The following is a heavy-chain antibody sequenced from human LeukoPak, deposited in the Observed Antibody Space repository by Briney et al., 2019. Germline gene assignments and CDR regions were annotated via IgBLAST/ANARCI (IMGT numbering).Heavy chain of an antibody. D-gene: IGHD3-22*01. V-gene: IGHV1-24*01. CDR3: ATVLLGYYDSSGYYSLDY. CDR2: FDPEDGET. CDR1: GYTLTELS. Sequence: ASVKVSCKVSGYTLTELSMHWVRQAPGKGLEWMGGFDPEDGETIYAQKFQGRVTMTEDTSTDTAYMELSSLGSEDTAVYYCATVLLGYYDSSGYYSLDYWGQGTLVTVSS. J-gene: IGHJ4*02.